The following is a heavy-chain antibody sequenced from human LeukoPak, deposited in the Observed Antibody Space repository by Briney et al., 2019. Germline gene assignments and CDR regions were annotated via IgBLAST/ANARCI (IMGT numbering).Heavy chain of an antibody. J-gene: IGHJ4*02. V-gene: IGHV4-4*02. Sequence: SGTLSLTCAVSGGSISSSNWWSWVRQPPGKGLEWIGEIYHSGSTNYNPSLKSRVTMSVDTSKNQFSLKLSSVTAADTAVYYCARAGAPIQLLDYWGQGTLVTVSS. CDR3: ARAGAPIQLLDY. D-gene: IGHD2-2*01. CDR2: IYHSGST. CDR1: GGSISSSNW.